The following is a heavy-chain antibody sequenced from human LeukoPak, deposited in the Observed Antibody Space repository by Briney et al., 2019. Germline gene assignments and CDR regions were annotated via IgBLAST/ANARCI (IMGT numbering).Heavy chain of an antibody. Sequence: SGGSLRLSCAASGFIFSDFYMTWIRQAPGKGLEWVSDITNSGSYTNYAGSVEGRFTISRDNAKNSLYLQMNSLRVEDTAVFYCARSRGSYFDYWGQGTLVIVSS. CDR3: ARSRGSYFDY. V-gene: IGHV3-11*06. J-gene: IGHJ4*02. D-gene: IGHD1-26*01. CDR2: ITNSGSYT. CDR1: GFIFSDFY.